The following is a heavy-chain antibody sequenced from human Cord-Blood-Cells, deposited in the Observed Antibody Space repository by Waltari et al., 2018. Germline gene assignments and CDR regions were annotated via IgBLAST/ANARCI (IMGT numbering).Heavy chain of an antibody. CDR3: ARARITDYGDYYFDY. J-gene: IGHJ4*02. CDR1: GFTFSSYG. Sequence: QVQLVESGGGVVQPGRSLRLSCAASGFTFSSYGMHWVRQAPGKGLEWVAVIWYDGCNKYYADSVKGRFTISRDNSKNTLYLQMNSLRAEDTAVYYCARARITDYGDYYFDYWGQGTLVTVSS. D-gene: IGHD4-17*01. CDR2: IWYDGCNK. V-gene: IGHV3-33*01.